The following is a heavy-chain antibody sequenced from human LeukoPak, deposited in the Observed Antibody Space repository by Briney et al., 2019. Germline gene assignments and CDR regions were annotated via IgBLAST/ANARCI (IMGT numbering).Heavy chain of an antibody. CDR1: GYTFTSYD. J-gene: IGHJ4*02. Sequence: ASVKVSCKASGYTFTSYDINWVRQATGQGLEWMGWMNPNSGNTNYAQKLQGRVTMTTDTSTSTAYMELRSLRSDDTAVYYCARATVYCSGGSCYSDYWGQGTLVTVSS. V-gene: IGHV1-18*01. D-gene: IGHD2-15*01. CDR3: ARATVYCSGGSCYSDY. CDR2: MNPNSGNT.